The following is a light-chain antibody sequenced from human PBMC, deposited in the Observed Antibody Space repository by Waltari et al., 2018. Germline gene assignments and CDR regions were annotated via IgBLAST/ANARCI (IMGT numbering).Light chain of an antibody. J-gene: IGLJ3*02. CDR1: ALSKQY. Sequence: SYELTQPPSMSVSPGQTARITCSGDALSKQYGYWLQQKPGQAPVLMIYKDTERPSGIPERVSGSSSGTTLTLTISGAQAEDEADYYCQSSDSSGTYVVFGGGTKLTV. CDR3: QSSDSSGTYVV. CDR2: KDT. V-gene: IGLV3-25*03.